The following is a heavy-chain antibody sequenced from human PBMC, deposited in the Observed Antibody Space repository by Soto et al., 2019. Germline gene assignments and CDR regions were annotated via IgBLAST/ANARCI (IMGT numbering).Heavy chain of an antibody. V-gene: IGHV4-59*12. J-gene: IGHJ5*02. D-gene: IGHD3-3*01. CDR3: ARGQGGFLEWSYWFDP. CDR2: INHSGST. Sequence: SETLSLTCSVSGGSISSYYWSWIRQPPGKGLEWIGEINHSGSTNYNPSLKSRVTMSVDTSKNQFSLKLSSVTAADTAVYHCARGQGGFLEWSYWFDPWGQGTLVTVSS. CDR1: GGSISSYY.